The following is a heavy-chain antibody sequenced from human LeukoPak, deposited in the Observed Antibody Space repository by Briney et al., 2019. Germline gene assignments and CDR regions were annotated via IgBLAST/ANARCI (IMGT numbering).Heavy chain of an antibody. J-gene: IGHJ4*02. CDR3: AKWSGENSNHFDY. CDR2: ISGSGGST. Sequence: GGSLRLSCAASGFTFSSYAKSWVRQAPGKGLEWVSAISGSGGSTYYADSVKGRFTISRDNSKNTLYLQMNSLRAEDTAVYYCAKWSGENSNHFDYWGQGTLVTVSS. V-gene: IGHV3-23*01. D-gene: IGHD4-11*01. CDR1: GFTFSSYA.